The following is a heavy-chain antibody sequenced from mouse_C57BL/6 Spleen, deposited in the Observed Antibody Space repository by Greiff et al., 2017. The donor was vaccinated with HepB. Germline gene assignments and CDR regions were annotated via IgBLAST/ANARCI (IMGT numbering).Heavy chain of an antibody. J-gene: IGHJ2*01. CDR2: IDPSDSYT. CDR3: ARGGYGSSYGLDH. CDR1: GYTFPSYW. Sequence: QVQLQQPGAELVKPGASVKLSCKASGYTFPSYWMQWVKQRPGQGLEWIGEIDPSDSYTNYNQKFKGKATLTVDTSSSTAYMQLSSLTSEDSAVYYCARGGYGSSYGLDHCGQGTTPTVSP. D-gene: IGHD1-1*01. V-gene: IGHV1-50*01.